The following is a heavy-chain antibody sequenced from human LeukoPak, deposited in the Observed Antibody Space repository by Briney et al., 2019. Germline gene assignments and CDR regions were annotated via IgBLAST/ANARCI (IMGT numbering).Heavy chain of an antibody. CDR2: IIPIFGTA. V-gene: IGHV1-69*13. D-gene: IGHD3-10*01. Sequence: ASVKVSCKASGGTFSSYAICRVRQAPGQGLEWMGGIIPIFGTANYAQKFQGRVTITADESTSTAYMELSSLRSEDTAVYYCAGQGSLNYWGQGTLVTVSS. J-gene: IGHJ4*02. CDR3: AGQGSLNY. CDR1: GGTFSSYA.